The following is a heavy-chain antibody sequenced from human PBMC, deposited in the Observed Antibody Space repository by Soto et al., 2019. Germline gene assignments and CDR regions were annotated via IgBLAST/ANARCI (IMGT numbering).Heavy chain of an antibody. CDR2: ISYDGNDK. V-gene: IGHV3-30*03. CDR3: AHLFNYDVWSGEYSQNYHGMEV. Sequence: QVQLVESGGGVVQPGRSLRLSCAASGFTFSSYAIHWVRQAPGKGLEWVTLISYDGNDKYYADSVEGRFTISIDNSKRTLFLQMNILGGEDTAVYDSAHLFNYDVWSGEYSQNYHGMEVWGQGTTVTVSS. J-gene: IGHJ6*02. D-gene: IGHD3-3*01. CDR1: GFTFSSYA.